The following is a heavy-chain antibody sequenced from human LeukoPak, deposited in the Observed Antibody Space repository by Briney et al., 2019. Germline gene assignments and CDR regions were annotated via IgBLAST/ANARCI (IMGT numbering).Heavy chain of an antibody. Sequence: ASVKVSCKVSGYTLTELSMHWVRQAPGKGLEWMGGFDPEDGETIYAQKFQGRVTMTEDTSTDTAYMELSSLRSEDTAVYYCATDLFVGAITPSQYWGQGTLVTVSS. CDR2: FDPEDGET. D-gene: IGHD1-26*01. CDR3: ATDLFVGAITPSQY. CDR1: GYTLTELS. V-gene: IGHV1-24*01. J-gene: IGHJ4*02.